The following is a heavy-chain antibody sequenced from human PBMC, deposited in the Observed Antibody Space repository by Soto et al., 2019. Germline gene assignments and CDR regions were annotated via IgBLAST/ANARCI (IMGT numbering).Heavy chain of an antibody. CDR3: AKALRFLEWPIGFYYGMDV. J-gene: IGHJ6*02. Sequence: GGSLSLSCAPSGFTFSSYAMSWVRQAPGKGLGWVSAISGSGGSTYYADSVKGRFTISRDNSKNTLYLQMNSLRAEDTAVYYCAKALRFLEWPIGFYYGMDVWGQGTTVTVSS. D-gene: IGHD3-3*01. CDR2: ISGSGGST. CDR1: GFTFSSYA. V-gene: IGHV3-23*01.